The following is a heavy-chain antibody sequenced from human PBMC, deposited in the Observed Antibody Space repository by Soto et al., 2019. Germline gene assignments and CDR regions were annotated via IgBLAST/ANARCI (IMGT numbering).Heavy chain of an antibody. Sequence: QVQLLQSGAEVKRPGASVNVSCKAFGYTFTTYYMHWVRQAPGQGLEWMGMINPTSGSTTYAQNFQDRVTMTRDKSTRTVHIALNSLRSDDTAVYYCARLDIVVPSPVAWGPGTLVTVSS. D-gene: IGHD5-12*01. J-gene: IGHJ5*02. V-gene: IGHV1-46*01. CDR2: INPTSGST. CDR1: GYTFTTYY. CDR3: ARLDIVVPSPVA.